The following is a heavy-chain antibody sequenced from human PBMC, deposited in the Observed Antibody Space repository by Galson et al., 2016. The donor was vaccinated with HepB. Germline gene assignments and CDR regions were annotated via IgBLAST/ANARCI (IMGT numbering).Heavy chain of an antibody. Sequence: SVKVSCKASGYTFTAYYLHWVRQAPGQGLEWMGWINPDSGGTNFAQKFRGWVTMTRDTSISTAYMELSRLRSDDTAVYYCARGIAAAEFDYWGQGTLVTGSS. D-gene: IGHD6-13*01. CDR3: ARGIAAAEFDY. CDR1: GYTFTAYY. J-gene: IGHJ4*02. CDR2: INPDSGGT. V-gene: IGHV1-2*04.